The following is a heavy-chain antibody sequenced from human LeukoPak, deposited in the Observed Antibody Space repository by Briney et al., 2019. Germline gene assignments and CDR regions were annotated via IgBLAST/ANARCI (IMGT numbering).Heavy chain of an antibody. D-gene: IGHD2-21*02. CDR1: GYTFTGYY. Sequence: ASVKVSCKASGYTFTGYYMHWVRQAPGQGLGWMGRINPNSGGTNYAQKFQGRVTMTRDTSISTAYMELSRLGSDDTAVYYCARERSAYCGGDCFLDFDYWGQGTLVTVSS. CDR3: ARERSAYCGGDCFLDFDY. V-gene: IGHV1-2*06. CDR2: INPNSGGT. J-gene: IGHJ4*02.